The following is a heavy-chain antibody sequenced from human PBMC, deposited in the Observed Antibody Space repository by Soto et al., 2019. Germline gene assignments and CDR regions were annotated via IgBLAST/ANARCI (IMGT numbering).Heavy chain of an antibody. Sequence: ASVKVSCKASGGTFSSYTISWVRQAPGQGLEWMGRIIPILGIANYAQKFQGRVTITADKSTSTAYMELSSLGSEDTAVYYCASAKTIPEGEQWLVQGHYYYYMDVWGKGTTVTVSS. D-gene: IGHD6-19*01. CDR1: GGTFSSYT. J-gene: IGHJ6*03. V-gene: IGHV1-69*02. CDR2: IIPILGIA. CDR3: ASAKTIPEGEQWLVQGHYYYYMDV.